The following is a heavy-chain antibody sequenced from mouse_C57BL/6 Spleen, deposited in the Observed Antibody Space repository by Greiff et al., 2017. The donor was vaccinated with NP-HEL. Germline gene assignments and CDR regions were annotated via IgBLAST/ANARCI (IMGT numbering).Heavy chain of an antibody. Sequence: EVKLMESGGDLVKPGGSLKLSCAASGFTFSSYGMSWVRQTQDKRLEWVATISSGGSYTYYPDSVKGRFTISRDKAKNTLYLQMSSLKSEDTAMYYSARGSTMVTKEAFAYWGQGTLVTVSA. V-gene: IGHV5-6*01. CDR3: ARGSTMVTKEAFAY. D-gene: IGHD2-2*01. J-gene: IGHJ3*01. CDR1: GFTFSSYG. CDR2: ISSGGSYT.